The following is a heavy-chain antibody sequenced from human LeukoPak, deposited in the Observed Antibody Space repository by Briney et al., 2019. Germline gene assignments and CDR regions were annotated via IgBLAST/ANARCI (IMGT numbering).Heavy chain of an antibody. Sequence: PSETLSLTCTVSGDTISTYYWSWMRQPPGKGLEWIGYLQYSGTTNYNPPLKSRVTNSVDASKYQYSLKLTAHTAADTAGYCCAMPGSGYTGSGAFDIWGRGTRDTVSS. CDR2: LQYSGTT. CDR1: GDTISTYY. J-gene: IGHJ4*02. CDR3: AMPGSGYTGSGAFDI. D-gene: IGHD5-12*01. V-gene: IGHV4-59*08.